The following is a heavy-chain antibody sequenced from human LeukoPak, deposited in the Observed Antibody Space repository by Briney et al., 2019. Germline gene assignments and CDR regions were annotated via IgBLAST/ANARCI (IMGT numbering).Heavy chain of an antibody. CDR1: GFTFSSYA. V-gene: IGHV3-23*01. J-gene: IGHJ4*02. Sequence: GGSLRLSCAASGFTFSSYAMSWVRQAPGKGLEWVSAISGSGGSTYYADSVKGRFTISRDNSKNTLYLQMNSLRAEDTAVYYCAKAYYDFWSGLLSFDYWGQGTLVTVSS. CDR2: ISGSGGST. CDR3: AKAYYDFWSGLLSFDY. D-gene: IGHD3-3*01.